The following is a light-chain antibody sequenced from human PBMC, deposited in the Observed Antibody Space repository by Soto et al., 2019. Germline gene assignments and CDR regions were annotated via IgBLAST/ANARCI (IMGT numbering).Light chain of an antibody. V-gene: IGKV3-20*01. CDR3: QQTHSLPLS. J-gene: IGKJ3*01. CDR2: DAS. Sequence: EIVLTQSPGTLSLFPGDRATLSCRASQRVSNSYLAWFQQKPGQAPRLLIYDASSRAAGVPDRVSGGGSGTDFTLSISSLQPEDFATYYCQQTHSLPLSFGPGTKVDIK. CDR1: QRVSNSY.